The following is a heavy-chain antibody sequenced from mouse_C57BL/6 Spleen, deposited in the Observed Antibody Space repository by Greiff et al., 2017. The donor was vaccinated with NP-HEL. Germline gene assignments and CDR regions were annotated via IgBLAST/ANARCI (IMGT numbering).Heavy chain of an antibody. D-gene: IGHD1-1*01. CDR3: ARPYYYGFDY. Sequence: DVKLVESGGGLVKPGGSLKLSCAASGFTFSDYGMHWVRQAPEKGLEWVAYISSGSSTIYYADTVKGRFTISRDIAKNTLFLQMTSLRSEDTAMYYCARPYYYGFDYWGQGTTLTVSS. V-gene: IGHV5-17*01. CDR1: GFTFSDYG. J-gene: IGHJ2*01. CDR2: ISSGSSTI.